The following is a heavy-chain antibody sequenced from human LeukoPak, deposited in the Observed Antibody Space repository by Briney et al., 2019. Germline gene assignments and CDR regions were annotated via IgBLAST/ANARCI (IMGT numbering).Heavy chain of an antibody. Sequence: GASVKVSCKASGYMFTDYFMHWVRQAPGQGPEWMGWFNPKSGDKKYAQQFQGRVTMTRDTSINTAYMEMSGLTSDVTAVYYCARAQLLTAPAGTFADNWGQGTLVTVSS. CDR2: FNPKSGDK. D-gene: IGHD6-13*01. CDR1: GYMFTDYF. V-gene: IGHV1-2*02. J-gene: IGHJ4*02. CDR3: ARAQLLTAPAGTFADN.